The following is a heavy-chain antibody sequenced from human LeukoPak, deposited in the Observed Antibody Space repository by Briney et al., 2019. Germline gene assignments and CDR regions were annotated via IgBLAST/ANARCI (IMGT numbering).Heavy chain of an antibody. J-gene: IGHJ4*02. CDR1: GYSFTSYW. Sequence: GESLKISCKGSGYSFTSYWIGWVRQMPGKGLEWMGIIYPGDSGTRYSPSFQGQVTISADKSISTAYLQWSSLKASDTAMYYCARLPAGDSSGLGFDYWGQGTLVTVSS. D-gene: IGHD6-19*01. CDR2: IYPGDSGT. V-gene: IGHV5-51*01. CDR3: ARLPAGDSSGLGFDY.